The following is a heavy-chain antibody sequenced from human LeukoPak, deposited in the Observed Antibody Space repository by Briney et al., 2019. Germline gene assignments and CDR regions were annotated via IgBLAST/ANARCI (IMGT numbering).Heavy chain of an antibody. V-gene: IGHV4-4*07. J-gene: IGHJ6*03. CDR3: ARVGLLYYYYYMDV. CDR2: FYTSGST. Sequence: SETLSLTCTVSGCSISSYYWTWIRQPAGKGLEWIGRFYTSGSTNYNPSLKSRVTMSVDTSKNQFSLKLSSVTAADTAVYYCARVGLLYYYYYMDVWGKGTTVTVSS. CDR1: GCSISSYY. D-gene: IGHD3-3*01.